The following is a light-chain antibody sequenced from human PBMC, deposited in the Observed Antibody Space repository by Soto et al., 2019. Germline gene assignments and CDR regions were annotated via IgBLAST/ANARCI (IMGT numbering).Light chain of an antibody. CDR2: EVS. CDR3: SSYTTSSTRV. CDR1: NSDVGAFNY. Sequence: QSALTQPASVSGSRGQSIAVTCTGTNSDVGAFNYVSWYQQHPDKAPKLMIYEVSNRPSGVSNRFSGSKSVNTATLTISGLQTEDEADYYCSSYTTSSTRVFGTGTKVTVL. J-gene: IGLJ1*01. V-gene: IGLV2-14*03.